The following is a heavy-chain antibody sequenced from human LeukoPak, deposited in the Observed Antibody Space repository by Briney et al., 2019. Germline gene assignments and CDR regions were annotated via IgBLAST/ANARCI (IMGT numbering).Heavy chain of an antibody. CDR2: ISGSGHST. V-gene: IGHV3-23*01. CDR1: GLTFSSHW. CDR3: AKGAVAGILNWFDP. J-gene: IGHJ5*02. D-gene: IGHD6-19*01. Sequence: GGSLRLSCAASGLTFSSHWMHWVRQAPGKGLEWVSAISGSGHSTYYADSVKGRLTISRDNSKNTLYLQMNSLRAEDTAVYYCAKGAVAGILNWFDPWGQGTLVTVSS.